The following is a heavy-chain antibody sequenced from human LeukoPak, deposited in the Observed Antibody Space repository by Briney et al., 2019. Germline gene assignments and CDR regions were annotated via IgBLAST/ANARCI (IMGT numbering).Heavy chain of an antibody. J-gene: IGHJ3*02. CDR1: GYSFTNYW. CDR3: ARRSLGLDAFDI. Sequence: GESLKISCKGSGYSFTNYWIGWVRHMPGKCLEWMGIIYPGDSDTRDSPAFQGQVTISADKSITTAYLQWSSLKASDTAMYYCARRSLGLDAFDIWGQGTMVTVSS. CDR2: IYPGDSDT. V-gene: IGHV5-51*01.